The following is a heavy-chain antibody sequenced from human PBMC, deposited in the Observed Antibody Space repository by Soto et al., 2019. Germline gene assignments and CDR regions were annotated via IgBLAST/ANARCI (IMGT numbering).Heavy chain of an antibody. D-gene: IGHD3-10*01. V-gene: IGHV3-7*01. CDR3: ARDSGYGSGNSVNHYLDL. CDR2: IRWDASGK. CDR1: GFPFVFYG. J-gene: IGHJ4*01. Sequence: EVQLEESGEVLVHPGGSRKPPCEAPGFPFVFYGRSWVGQAPGKGREWLATIRWDASGKKYLGSVKGRFTMSRDNAKNSLYLQMDSLRAEDTAVYYCARDSGYGSGNSVNHYLDLWGYGTLVTVSS.